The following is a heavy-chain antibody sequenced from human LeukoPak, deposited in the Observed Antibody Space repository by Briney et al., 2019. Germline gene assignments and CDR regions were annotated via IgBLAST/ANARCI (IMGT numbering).Heavy chain of an antibody. J-gene: IGHJ5*02. Sequence: GESLKISCAASGFTFDTYTMSWVRQAPGKGLEWVSVISGSGDSTEYADSVKGRFTISRDNSRNTLSLQMNNLRAEDTATYYCARDTYYSGSYIWFDPRGQGTLVTVSS. V-gene: IGHV3-23*01. D-gene: IGHD1-26*01. CDR3: ARDTYYSGSYIWFDP. CDR1: GFTFDTYT. CDR2: ISGSGDST.